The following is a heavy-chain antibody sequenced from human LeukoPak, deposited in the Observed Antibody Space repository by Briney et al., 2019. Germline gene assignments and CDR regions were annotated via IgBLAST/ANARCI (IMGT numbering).Heavy chain of an antibody. J-gene: IGHJ4*02. D-gene: IGHD6-19*01. V-gene: IGHV1-18*01. Sequence: ASVKVSCKASGYTFTSYGISWVRQAPGQGLEWMGWISAYNGNTNYAQKLQGRVTMTTDTSTSTAYMELRSLRSDDTAVYYCARDDEYISGWYGIDYWGQGTLVTVSS. CDR2: ISAYNGNT. CDR1: GYTFTSYG. CDR3: ARDDEYISGWYGIDY.